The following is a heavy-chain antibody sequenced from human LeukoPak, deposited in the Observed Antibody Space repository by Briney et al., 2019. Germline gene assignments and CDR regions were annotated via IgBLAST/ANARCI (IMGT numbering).Heavy chain of an antibody. CDR1: GFTFSTYW. J-gene: IGHJ4*02. V-gene: IGHV3-74*01. Sequence: GGSLRLSCATPGFTFSTYWMHWVRQGPGKGLVWVSRINSDGATTNYADSVKGRFTISRDNAKNTLYLQMNSLRAEDTAVYYCASDRVTTEYWGQGTLVTVSS. D-gene: IGHD4-17*01. CDR2: INSDGATT. CDR3: ASDRVTTEY.